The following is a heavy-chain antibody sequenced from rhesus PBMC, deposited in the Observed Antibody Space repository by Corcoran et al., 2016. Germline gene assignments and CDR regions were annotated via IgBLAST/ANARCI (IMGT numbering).Heavy chain of an antibody. CDR1: GGSIRGYYY. CDR2: IYIKSEST. Sequence: QVQLQESGPGVVKPSETLSLTCAVSGGSIRGYYYWSWIRPPPGKGLEWIGSIYIKSESTNDNPSVKSRVNISKDTSKNQFALRLSSVTATDTAVYYWARVGMTTVAMDVWGRGVLVTVSS. V-gene: IGHV4S12*01. J-gene: IGHJ5-2*02. D-gene: IGHD4-29*01. CDR3: ARVGMTTVAMDV.